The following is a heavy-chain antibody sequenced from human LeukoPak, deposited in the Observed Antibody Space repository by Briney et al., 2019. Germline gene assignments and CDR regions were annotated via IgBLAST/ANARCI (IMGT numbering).Heavy chain of an antibody. CDR1: GYTFTGYY. Sequence: ASVKVSCRASGYTFTGYYMHWVRQAPGQGLEWMGWINPNSGGTNYAQKFQGRVTMTRDTSISTAYMELSRLRSDDTAVYYCARGVDTAMGHLFDYWGQGTLVTVSS. CDR3: ARGVDTAMGHLFDY. CDR2: INPNSGGT. V-gene: IGHV1-2*02. J-gene: IGHJ4*02. D-gene: IGHD5-18*01.